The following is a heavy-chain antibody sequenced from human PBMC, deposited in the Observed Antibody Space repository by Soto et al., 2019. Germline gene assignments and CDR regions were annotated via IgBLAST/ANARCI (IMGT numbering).Heavy chain of an antibody. CDR3: AKRGSYDSSGYYFDY. D-gene: IGHD3-22*01. V-gene: IGHV3-23*01. CDR2: ISGSGGST. Sequence: PGGSLRLYCAASGFTFSSYAMSWVRQAPGKGLEWVSAISGSGGSTYYADSVKGRFTISRDNSKNTLYLQMNSLRAEDTAVYYCAKRGSYDSSGYYFDYWGQGTLVTVSS. J-gene: IGHJ4*02. CDR1: GFTFSSYA.